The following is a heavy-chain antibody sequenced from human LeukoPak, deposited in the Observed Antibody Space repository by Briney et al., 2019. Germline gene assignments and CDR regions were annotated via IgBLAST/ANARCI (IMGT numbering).Heavy chain of an antibody. V-gene: IGHV4-34*01. CDR3: ARVARPARFDY. J-gene: IGHJ4*02. D-gene: IGHD1-14*01. Sequence: SETLSLTCAVYGGSFSGYYWSWIRQPPGKGLEWIGEINHSGSTNYNPSLKSRVTISVDTSKNQFSLKLSSVTAVDTAVYYCARVARPARFDYWGQGTLVTVSS. CDR2: INHSGST. CDR1: GGSFSGYY.